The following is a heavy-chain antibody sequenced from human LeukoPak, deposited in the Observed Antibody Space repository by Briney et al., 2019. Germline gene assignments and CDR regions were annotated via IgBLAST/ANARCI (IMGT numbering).Heavy chain of an antibody. J-gene: IGHJ4*02. Sequence: SETLSLTCTVSGGSISSYYWSWIRQPAGKGLEWIGRIYTSGSTNYNPSLKSRVTISVDTSKNQFSLKLSSVTAADTAVYYCARAARGEAPYYDFWSGYLDYFDYWGQGTLVTVSS. CDR3: ARAARGEAPYYDFWSGYLDYFDY. CDR2: IYTSGST. V-gene: IGHV4-4*07. D-gene: IGHD3-3*01. CDR1: GGSISSYY.